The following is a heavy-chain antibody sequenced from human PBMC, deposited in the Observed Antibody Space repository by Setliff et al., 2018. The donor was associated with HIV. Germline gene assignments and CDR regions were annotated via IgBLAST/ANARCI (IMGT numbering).Heavy chain of an antibody. CDR1: GFTFSTYS. J-gene: IGHJ4*02. V-gene: IGHV3-23*01. Sequence: PGGSLRLSCAASGFTFSTYSMNWVRQAPGKGLEWVSAISGSGGSTYYADSVKGRFTISRDNSKNTLYLQINSLRAEDTAVYYCAKDARWNYVGFDYWGQGTLVTVSS. CDR3: AKDARWNYVGFDY. CDR2: ISGSGGST. D-gene: IGHD1-7*01.